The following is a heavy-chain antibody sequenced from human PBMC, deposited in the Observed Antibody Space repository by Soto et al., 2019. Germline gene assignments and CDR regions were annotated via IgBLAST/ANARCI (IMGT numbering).Heavy chain of an antibody. V-gene: IGHV5-51*01. CDR2: IYPGDSDT. CDR1: GYSFTSYW. CDR3: ARHVLSISSGWFLRYYYGMDV. D-gene: IGHD6-19*01. J-gene: IGHJ6*02. Sequence: GESLKISCKGSGYSFTSYWIGWVRQMPGKGLEWMGIIYPGDSDTRYSPSFQGQVTISADKSISTAYLQLSSLKASDTAMYYCARHVLSISSGWFLRYYYGMDVWGQGTTVTVSS.